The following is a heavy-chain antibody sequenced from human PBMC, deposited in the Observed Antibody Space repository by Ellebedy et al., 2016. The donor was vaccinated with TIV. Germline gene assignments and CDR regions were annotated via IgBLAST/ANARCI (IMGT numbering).Heavy chain of an antibody. J-gene: IGHJ4*02. CDR3: RQGHYADY. V-gene: IGHV3-23*01. Sequence: GGSLRLSXAASGFSFNTFFMSWVRHSPWGGLEWVSTISAGSDTTRFADSVKGRFTISRDNSKNTVYLRMNDLRAEDTAAYYCRQGHYADYWGQGTLVTVSS. CDR2: ISAGSDTT. CDR1: GFSFNTFF.